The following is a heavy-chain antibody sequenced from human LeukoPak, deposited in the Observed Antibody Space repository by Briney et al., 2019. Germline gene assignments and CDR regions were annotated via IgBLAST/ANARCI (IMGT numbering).Heavy chain of an antibody. V-gene: IGHV4-39*01. J-gene: IGHJ4*02. Sequence: SETLSLTCTVSGGSISSNSFYWGWIRQPPGKGLEWIGSIYYGGSTFYNSSLKSRVRISVDTSQNQFPLKMSSVTAADTAAYYCARLAHPPWLTNTHFDYWGQGILVTVSS. CDR3: ARLAHPPWLTNTHFDY. CDR1: GGSISSNSFY. D-gene: IGHD3-22*01. CDR2: IYYGGST.